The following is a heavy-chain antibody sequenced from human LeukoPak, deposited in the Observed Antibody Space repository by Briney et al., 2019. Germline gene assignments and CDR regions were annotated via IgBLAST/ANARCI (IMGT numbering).Heavy chain of an antibody. CDR2: IYPGDSHT. Sequence: GESLKISCKGSGXXSXXXXXGWXXXXXGXXLEWMGXIYPGDSHTRYSPSFQGQVTISADKSINTAYLQWSSLKASDTAMYYCTRATTGTYDYWGQGTLVTVSS. D-gene: IGHD1-1*01. CDR1: GXXSXXXX. V-gene: IGHV5-51*01. CDR3: TRATTGTYDY. J-gene: IGHJ4*02.